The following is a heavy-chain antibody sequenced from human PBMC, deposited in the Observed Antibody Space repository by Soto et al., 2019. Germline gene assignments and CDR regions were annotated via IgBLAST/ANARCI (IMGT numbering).Heavy chain of an antibody. CDR3: ARGGEIVVVVSTTGRYFDY. V-gene: IGHV4-34*01. J-gene: IGHJ4*02. Sequence: QVQLQQWGAGLLKPSETLSLTCAVYGGSFSGYYWPWIRQPPGKGLEWIGEINHSGSTNYNPSLKRRVTISVDTSKNQFSLKLSSVTAADTAVYYCARGGEIVVVVSTTGRYFDYWGQGTLVTVSS. CDR2: INHSGST. D-gene: IGHD2-15*01. CDR1: GGSFSGYY.